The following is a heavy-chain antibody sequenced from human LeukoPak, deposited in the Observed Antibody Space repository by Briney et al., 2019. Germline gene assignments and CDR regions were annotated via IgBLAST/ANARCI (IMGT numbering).Heavy chain of an antibody. D-gene: IGHD6-13*01. V-gene: IGHV4-59*01. Sequence: PSETLSLTCTVSGGSISSYYWSWIRQPPGKGLERIGYIYYSGSTNYNPSLKSRVTISVDTSKNQFSLKLSSVTAADTAVYYCARGIAAATEIDYWGQGTLVTVSS. J-gene: IGHJ4*02. CDR3: ARGIAAATEIDY. CDR1: GGSISSYY. CDR2: IYYSGST.